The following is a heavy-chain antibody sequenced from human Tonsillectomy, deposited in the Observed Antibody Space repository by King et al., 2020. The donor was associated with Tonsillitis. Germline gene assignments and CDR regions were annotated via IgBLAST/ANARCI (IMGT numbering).Heavy chain of an antibody. V-gene: IGHV2-5*02. CDR1: GFSLSTSGVG. Sequence: ITLQESGPTLVKPPQTLTLTCTFSGFSLSTSGVGVGWIRQPPGKALEWLALIYWDDDKSYSPSLKSRPTITKDTSKNQVALTMTNMDPVDTATYYCALLTAAEYFHDWGQGTLVTVSS. J-gene: IGHJ1*01. CDR2: IYWDDDK. CDR3: ALLTAAEYFHD. D-gene: IGHD3-9*01.